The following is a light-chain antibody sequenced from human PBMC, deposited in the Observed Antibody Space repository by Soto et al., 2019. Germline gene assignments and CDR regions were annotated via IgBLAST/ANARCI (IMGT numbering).Light chain of an antibody. CDR2: LNSDGSH. CDR1: SGHSSYA. V-gene: IGLV4-69*01. Sequence: QPVLTQSPSASASLGASVKLTCTLSSGHSSYAIAWHQQQPEKGPRYLMKLNSDGSHSKGDGIPDRFSGSSSGAERYLTISSLQSEDEAVYYCQTWGTGVVFGGGTKVTVL. CDR3: QTWGTGVV. J-gene: IGLJ2*01.